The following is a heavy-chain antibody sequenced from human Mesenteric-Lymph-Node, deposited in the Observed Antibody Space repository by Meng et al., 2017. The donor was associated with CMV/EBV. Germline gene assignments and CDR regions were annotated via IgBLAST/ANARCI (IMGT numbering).Heavy chain of an antibody. Sequence: AGSGDSISSSFWWSWVRQPPGKGLEWIGEVFHSGGSNYNPSLKSRVTISVDKSKNQFSLNLSSVTAADTAVYYCARVRYSWGSYFDYWGQGTLVTVSS. CDR3: ARVRYSWGSYFDY. V-gene: IGHV4-4*02. CDR2: VFHSGGS. CDR1: GDSISSSFW. J-gene: IGHJ4*02. D-gene: IGHD3-10*01.